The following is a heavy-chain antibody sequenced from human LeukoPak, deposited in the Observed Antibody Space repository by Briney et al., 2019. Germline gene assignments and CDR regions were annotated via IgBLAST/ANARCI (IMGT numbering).Heavy chain of an antibody. CDR3: ARLGRFGALLPYYYYMDV. J-gene: IGHJ6*03. CDR2: VYSSGST. D-gene: IGHD3-10*01. V-gene: IGHV4-61*02. Sequence: PSQTLSLTCTVSGGSISSGSHYWTWIRQPAGKGLEYIGRVYSSGSTDSNPSLRSRLTMSVDTSKNQLSLKLTSVTAADTAVYYCARLGRFGALLPYYYYMDVWGEGTTVTVSS. CDR1: GGSISSGSHY.